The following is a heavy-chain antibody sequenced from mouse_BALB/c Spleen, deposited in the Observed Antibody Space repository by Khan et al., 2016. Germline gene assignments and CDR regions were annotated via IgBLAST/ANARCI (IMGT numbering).Heavy chain of an antibody. V-gene: IGHV5-17*02. CDR1: GFTFSSFG. Sequence: EVELVESGGGLVQPGGSRKLPCAASGFTFSSFGMHWVRQAPPTGLERVAYISSGSSAIYYEDTVKGRCTISRDTPKNTLVLQMISLRYEDTAMYYCARHYGNYERGWFASWGLGTLVTVSA. CDR2: ISSGSSAI. CDR3: ARHYGNYERGWFAS. D-gene: IGHD2-1*01. J-gene: IGHJ3*01.